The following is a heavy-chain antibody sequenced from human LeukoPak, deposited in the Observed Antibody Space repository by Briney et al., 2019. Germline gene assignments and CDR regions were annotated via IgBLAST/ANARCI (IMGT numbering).Heavy chain of an antibody. CDR1: GGSISTYY. CDR2: IYYSGST. V-gene: IGHV4-59*01. D-gene: IGHD2-2*01. Sequence: SETLSLTCTVSGGSISTYYWSWLRQPPGKGLEWIGYIYYSGSTNYNPSLRSRVTILIDTSKNQFSLKLNSVTAADTAVYYCARLNRYQPYWFDPWGQGTLVTVSS. J-gene: IGHJ5*02. CDR3: ARLNRYQPYWFDP.